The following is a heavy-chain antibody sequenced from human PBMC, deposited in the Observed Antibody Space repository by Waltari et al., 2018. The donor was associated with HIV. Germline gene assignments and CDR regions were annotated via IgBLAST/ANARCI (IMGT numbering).Heavy chain of an antibody. CDR3: AKDKGGVTYIFDY. CDR2: ISYDGSNK. J-gene: IGHJ4*02. D-gene: IGHD1-1*01. Sequence: QVQLVESGGGVVQPGRSLRLPCAASGFPFSSYGMHWVRQAPGKGLEWVAVISYDGSNKYYADAVKGRFTISRDNSKNTLDLQMNSLRAEDTAVYYCAKDKGGVTYIFDYWGQGTLVTVSS. V-gene: IGHV3-30*18. CDR1: GFPFSSYG.